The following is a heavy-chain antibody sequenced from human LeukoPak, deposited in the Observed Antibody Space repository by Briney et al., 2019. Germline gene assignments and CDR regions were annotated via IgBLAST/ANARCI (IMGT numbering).Heavy chain of an antibody. CDR2: INHSGST. V-gene: IGHV4-34*01. Sequence: SETLSLTCAVYVGSFSGYYWSWIRQPPGKGLEWIGEINHSGSTNYNPSLKSRVTISVDTSKNQFSLKLSSVTAADTAVYYCASRTAVAAQFDYWGQGTLVTVSS. D-gene: IGHD6-19*01. CDR1: VGSFSGYY. CDR3: ASRTAVAAQFDY. J-gene: IGHJ4*02.